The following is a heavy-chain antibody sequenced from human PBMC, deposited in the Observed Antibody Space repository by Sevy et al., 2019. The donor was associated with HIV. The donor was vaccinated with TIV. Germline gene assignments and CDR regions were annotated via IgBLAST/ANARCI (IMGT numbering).Heavy chain of an antibody. Sequence: GGSLRLSCAASGFTFSRYWMSWVRQAPGKGLEWVANIKVDGSEKYYVDSVKGRFTISRDNARNSLYLQMNSLRAEDTAVYYCARDCNSIRGAGGMDDWGQGTMVTVSS. J-gene: IGHJ6*02. CDR2: IKVDGSEK. V-gene: IGHV3-7*01. CDR1: GFTFSRYW. D-gene: IGHD2-2*01. CDR3: ARDCNSIRGAGGMDD.